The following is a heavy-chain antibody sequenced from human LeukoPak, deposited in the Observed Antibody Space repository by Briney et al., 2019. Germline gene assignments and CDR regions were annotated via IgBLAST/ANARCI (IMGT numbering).Heavy chain of an antibody. CDR2: INPNSGGT. CDR3: ARDSKQQLVGGDY. Sequence: GASVKVSCKASGYTFTGYYMHWVRQAPGQGLEWMGRINPNSGGTNYAQKFQGRVTMTRDTSISTAYTELSRLRSDDTAVYYCARDSKQQLVGGDYWGQGTLVTVSS. J-gene: IGHJ4*02. CDR1: GYTFTGYY. V-gene: IGHV1-2*06. D-gene: IGHD6-13*01.